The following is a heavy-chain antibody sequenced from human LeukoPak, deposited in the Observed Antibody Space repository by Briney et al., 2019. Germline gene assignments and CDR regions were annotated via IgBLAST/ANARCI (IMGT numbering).Heavy chain of an antibody. CDR2: IYPSDSDT. D-gene: IGHD5-12*01. Sequence: MGIIYPSDSDTRYSPSFQGQVTISADKSITTAYLQWSSLKASDTAMYYCARTGHSGYEFDHWGQGTLVSVSS. J-gene: IGHJ4*02. V-gene: IGHV5-51*01. CDR3: ARTGHSGYEFDH.